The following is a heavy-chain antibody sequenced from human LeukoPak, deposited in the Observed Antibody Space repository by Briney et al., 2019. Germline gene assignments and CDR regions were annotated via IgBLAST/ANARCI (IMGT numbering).Heavy chain of an antibody. J-gene: IGHJ4*02. CDR2: IYRAGST. CDR3: ARPDVVVVAATPSRPDY. D-gene: IGHD2-15*01. Sequence: GGSLRLSCAAAGFTVSSNYMSWVRQSPGKGLEWVSVIYRAGSTYYADSVKGRFTISRDNSKNTLYLQMNTLRAEDTAVYYCARPDVVVVAATPSRPDYWGQGTLVTVSS. V-gene: IGHV3-66*01. CDR1: GFTVSSNY.